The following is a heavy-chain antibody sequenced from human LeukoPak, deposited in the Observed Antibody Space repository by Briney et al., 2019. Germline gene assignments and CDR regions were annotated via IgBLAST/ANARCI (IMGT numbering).Heavy chain of an antibody. CDR2: ISSSSSYI. J-gene: IGHJ3*02. Sequence: PGGSLRLSCAASGFTFSSYSMNWVRQAPGKGLEWVSSISSSSSYIYYGDSVKGRFTISRDNAKNSLYLQMNGLRAEDTAVYYCARGRSITLLRGVAMSDGFDIWGQGAMVTVSS. CDR1: GFTFSSYS. CDR3: ARGRSITLLRGVAMSDGFDI. V-gene: IGHV3-21*01. D-gene: IGHD3-10*01.